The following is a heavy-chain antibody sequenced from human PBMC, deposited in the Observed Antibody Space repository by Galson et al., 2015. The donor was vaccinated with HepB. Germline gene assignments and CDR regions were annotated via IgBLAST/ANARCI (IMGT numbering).Heavy chain of an antibody. CDR1: GYTFTSYG. D-gene: IGHD6-13*01. J-gene: IGHJ6*02. CDR3: ARDFGSAAGKTDYYYYGMDV. V-gene: IGHV1-18*04. Sequence: SVKVSCKASGYTFTSYGISWVRQAPGQGLEWMGWISAYNGNTNYAQKLQGRVTMTTDTSTSTAYMELRSLRSDDTAVYYCARDFGSAAGKTDYYYYGMDVWGQGTTVTVSS. CDR2: ISAYNGNT.